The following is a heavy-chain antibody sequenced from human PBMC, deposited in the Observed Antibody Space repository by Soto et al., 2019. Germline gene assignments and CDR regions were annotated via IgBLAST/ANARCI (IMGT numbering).Heavy chain of an antibody. CDR1: GFTFSSYG. CDR2: ISYDGSNK. D-gene: IGHD3-16*02. CDR3: AKSPDGASSPYIWGSYRYRGYFDY. J-gene: IGHJ4*02. V-gene: IGHV3-30*18. Sequence: GGSLRLSCAASGFTFSSYGMHWVRQAPGKGLEWVAVISYDGSNKYYADSVKGRFTISRDNSKNTLYLQMNSLRAEDTAVYYCAKSPDGASSPYIWGSYRYRGYFDYWGQGTLVTVSS.